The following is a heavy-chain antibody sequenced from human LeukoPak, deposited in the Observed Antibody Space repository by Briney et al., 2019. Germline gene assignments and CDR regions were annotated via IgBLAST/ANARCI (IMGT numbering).Heavy chain of an antibody. Sequence: SETLSLTCTVSGGSISSSSYHWGWIRQPPGKGLEWIGSIYYSGSTYYNPSLKSRVTISVDTSKNQFSLKLSSVTAADTAVYYCARHGIGAGGWGQGTLVTVSS. D-gene: IGHD6-13*01. V-gene: IGHV4-39*01. J-gene: IGHJ4*02. CDR3: ARHGIGAGG. CDR2: IYYSGST. CDR1: GGSISSSSYH.